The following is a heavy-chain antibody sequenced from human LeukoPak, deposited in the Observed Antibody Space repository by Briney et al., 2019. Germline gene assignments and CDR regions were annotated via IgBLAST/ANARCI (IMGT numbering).Heavy chain of an antibody. D-gene: IGHD6-13*01. CDR1: GGSISSYY. CDR3: AREYSYSWYMYEGWFDP. V-gene: IGHV4-4*07. Sequence: KPSETLSLTCTVSGGSISSYYWSWIRQPAGKGLEWIGRIYTSGSTNYNPSLKSRVTMSVDTSKNQFSLKLSSVTAADTAVYYCAREYSYSWYMYEGWFDPWGQGTLVTVSS. J-gene: IGHJ5*02. CDR2: IYTSGST.